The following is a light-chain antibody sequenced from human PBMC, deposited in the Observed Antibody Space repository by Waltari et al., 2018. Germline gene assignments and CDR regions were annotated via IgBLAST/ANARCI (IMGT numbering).Light chain of an antibody. CDR3: NSYTSDYTFV. V-gene: IGLV2-14*01. J-gene: IGLJ1*01. CDR1: SSDVGGYNY. Sequence: QSALTQPASVSGSPGQSITIPCTGTSSDVGGYNYVPWYHHYPGKAPKLWIYESSQGPSRVSNRFSASRSGNTASLTISVLQAEDEADYYCNSYTSDYTFVFGTGTKVTVL. CDR2: ESS.